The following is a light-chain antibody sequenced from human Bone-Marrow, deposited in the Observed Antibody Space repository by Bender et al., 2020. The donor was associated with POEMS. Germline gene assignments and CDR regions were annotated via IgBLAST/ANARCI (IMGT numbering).Light chain of an antibody. CDR2: HSI. V-gene: IGLV3-21*04. CDR1: NIGSNT. J-gene: IGLJ2*01. Sequence: SYVLSQPPSVSVAPGGTASITCRGDNIGSNTVHWYRQRAGQAPTLVIYHSIARPSGSPERFSGSKSGAKASLTISRVEADDEADYFCQVWDGSNAHVVFGGGTKLTVL. CDR3: QVWDGSNAHVV.